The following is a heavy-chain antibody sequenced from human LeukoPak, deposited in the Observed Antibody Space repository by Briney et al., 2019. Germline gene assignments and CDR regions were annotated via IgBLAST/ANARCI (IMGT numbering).Heavy chain of an antibody. Sequence: PSETLSLTCAVSGYSISSGYYWGWIRQPPGKGLEWIGSIYHSGSTYYNPSLKSRVTISADTSKNQFSLKLSSVTAADTAVYYCASISITTSINYWGQGTLVTVSS. V-gene: IGHV4-38-2*01. CDR2: IYHSGST. D-gene: IGHD1-20*01. J-gene: IGHJ4*02. CDR3: ASISITTSINY. CDR1: GYSISSGYY.